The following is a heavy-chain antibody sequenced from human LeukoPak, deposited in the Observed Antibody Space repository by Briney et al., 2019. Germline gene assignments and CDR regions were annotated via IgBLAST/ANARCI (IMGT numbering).Heavy chain of an antibody. J-gene: IGHJ3*02. Sequence: GEPLKISCKGSGCSFTSYWISWVRQMPGKGVEGMGRVDPSDSYTNYSPSFPGHDTISADKSISNAHLQWSSLNASDPAMYYCARRASNSSWSNDAFDIWGQGTMATVSS. CDR3: ARRASNSSWSNDAFDI. CDR2: VDPSDSYT. V-gene: IGHV5-10-1*01. D-gene: IGHD6-13*01. CDR1: GCSFTSYW.